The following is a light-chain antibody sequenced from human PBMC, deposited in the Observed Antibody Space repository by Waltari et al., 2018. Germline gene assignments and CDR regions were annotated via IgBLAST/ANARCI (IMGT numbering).Light chain of an antibody. CDR1: SSDVGRFNY. CDR2: EVS. CDR3: CSFTSTLEV. V-gene: IGLV2-14*01. J-gene: IGLJ2*01. Sequence: QSALTQPASVSGSPGQSITISCTGTSSDVGRFNYVSWYQQHPGKAPKLMIYEVSNRPSGVSTRVSGSKSGNTASLTISGLQAEDEADYYCCSFTSTLEVFGGGTKLTVL.